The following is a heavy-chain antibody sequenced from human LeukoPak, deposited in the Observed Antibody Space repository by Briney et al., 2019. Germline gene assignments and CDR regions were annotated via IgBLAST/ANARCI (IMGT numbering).Heavy chain of an antibody. D-gene: IGHD6-6*01. Sequence: GGSLRLSCAAPGFTFSSYAMHWVRQAPGKGLEYVSAISSNGGSTYYANSVKGSFTISRDNSKNTLYLQMGSMRAEDMAVYYCARDSAAISSVFEYWGQGTLVTVSS. J-gene: IGHJ4*02. CDR3: ARDSAAISSVFEY. CDR1: GFTFSSYA. V-gene: IGHV3-64*01. CDR2: ISSNGGST.